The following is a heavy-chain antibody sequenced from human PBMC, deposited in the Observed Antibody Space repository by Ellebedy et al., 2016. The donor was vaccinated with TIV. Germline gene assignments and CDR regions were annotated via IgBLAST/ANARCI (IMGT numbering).Heavy chain of an antibody. D-gene: IGHD4-23*01. V-gene: IGHV3-48*03. CDR1: GFTFSTYD. CDR2: IGRSGTTI. Sequence: GESLKISCAASGFTFSTYDMNWVRQAPGKGLEWVAYIGRSGTTIYYADSVTGRSTISRDNTKNSLYLQMNSLRVEDTALYFCARDRDGGNLEVDYWGRGTLVTVSS. CDR3: ARDRDGGNLEVDY. J-gene: IGHJ4*01.